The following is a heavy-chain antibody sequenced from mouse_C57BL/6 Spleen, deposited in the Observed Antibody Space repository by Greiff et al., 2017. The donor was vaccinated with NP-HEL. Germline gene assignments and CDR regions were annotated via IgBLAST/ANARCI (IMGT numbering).Heavy chain of an antibody. J-gene: IGHJ3*01. V-gene: IGHV1-55*01. CDR1: GYTFTSYW. CDR2: IYPGSGST. CDR3: ARGDLWEAWFAY. D-gene: IGHD1-1*02. Sequence: QVQLQQPGAELVKPGASVKMSCKASGYTFTSYWITWVKQRPGQGLEWIGDIYPGSGSTNYNEKFKSKATLTVDTSSSTAYMQLSSLTSEDSAVYDCARGDLWEAWFAYWGQGTLVTVSA.